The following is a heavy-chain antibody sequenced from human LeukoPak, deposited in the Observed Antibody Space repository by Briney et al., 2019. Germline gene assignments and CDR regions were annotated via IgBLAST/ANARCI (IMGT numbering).Heavy chain of an antibody. CDR2: ISAYNGNT. D-gene: IGHD1-20*01. CDR1: GYTFTSYG. J-gene: IGHJ4*02. Sequence: ASVKVSCKASGYTFTSYGISWVRQAPGQGLEWMGWISAYNGNTNYAQTLQGRGTMTTDTSTSTAYMELRGLRIDETAVYYCARGRGITGTTPLDYWGQGTLVTVSS. CDR3: ARGRGITGTTPLDY. V-gene: IGHV1-18*01.